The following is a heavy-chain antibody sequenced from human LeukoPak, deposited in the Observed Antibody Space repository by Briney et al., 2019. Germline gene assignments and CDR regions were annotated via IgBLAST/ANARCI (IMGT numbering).Heavy chain of an antibody. CDR1: GFTFSSYS. D-gene: IGHD1-26*01. CDR3: AKDPGDSVRGYYMDV. J-gene: IGHJ6*03. V-gene: IGHV3-21*01. Sequence: GGSLRLSCAASGFTFSSYSMNWVRQAPGKGLEWVSSISSSSSYIYYADSVKGRFTISRDNAKNSLYLQVNSVTADDTAVYYCAKDPGDSVRGYYMDVWGKGTTVIVSS. CDR2: ISSSSSYI.